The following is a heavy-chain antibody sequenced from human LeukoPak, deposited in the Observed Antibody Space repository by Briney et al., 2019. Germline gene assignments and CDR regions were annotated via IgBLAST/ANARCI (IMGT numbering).Heavy chain of an antibody. V-gene: IGHV3-30*04. J-gene: IGHJ6*03. CDR1: GFTFSSYV. Sequence: PGGSLRLSCAASGFTFSSYVMHWVRQAPGKGLEWVAIISYDGSNEYYADSVKGRFTISRDNAKNSLYLQMNSLRVEDTAVYYCARDRDGFSLVRDRTYYYMDVWGKGTTVTVSS. CDR3: ARDRDGFSLVRDRTYYYMDV. D-gene: IGHD3-10*01. CDR2: ISYDGSNE.